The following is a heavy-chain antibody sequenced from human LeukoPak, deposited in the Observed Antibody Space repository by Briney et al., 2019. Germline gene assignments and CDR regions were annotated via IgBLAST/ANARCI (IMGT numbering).Heavy chain of an antibody. CDR1: GGSFSGYS. Sequence: SETLSLTCAVYGGSFSGYSWSWIRQAPGKGLEWIGEINHSGSTNYNPSLKSRVTISVDTSKNQFSLKLSSVTAADTAVYYCARQWLVFDYWGQGTLVTVSS. J-gene: IGHJ4*02. V-gene: IGHV4-34*01. CDR2: INHSGST. D-gene: IGHD6-19*01. CDR3: ARQWLVFDY.